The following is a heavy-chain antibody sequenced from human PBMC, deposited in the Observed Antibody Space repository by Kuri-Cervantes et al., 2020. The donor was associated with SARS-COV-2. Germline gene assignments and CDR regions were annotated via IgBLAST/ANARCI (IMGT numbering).Heavy chain of an antibody. CDR3: VRDGDHWNFDY. J-gene: IGHJ4*02. D-gene: IGHD1-1*01. CDR1: GFTFSSYG. CDR2: INPDGSYT. Sequence: GGSLRLSCAASGFTFSSYGMHWVRQAPGKGLVWVSRINPDGSYTNNADSVKGRFTLSRDNAKNMLFLQMNSLRAEDTAVYYCVRDGDHWNFDYWGQGTLVTVSS. V-gene: IGHV3-74*01.